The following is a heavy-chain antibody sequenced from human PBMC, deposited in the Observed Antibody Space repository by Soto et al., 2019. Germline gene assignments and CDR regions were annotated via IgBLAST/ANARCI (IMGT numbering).Heavy chain of an antibody. CDR2: IYYSGST. CDR1: GGSISSSSYY. D-gene: IGHD1-26*01. V-gene: IGHV4-61*05. CDR3: ARRYGSAIDY. J-gene: IGHJ4*02. Sequence: SETLSLTCTVSGGSISSSSYYWGWIRQPPGKGLEWIGYIYYSGSTNYNPSLKSRVTISVDTSKNQFSLKLSSVTAADTAVYYCARRYGSAIDYWGQGTLVTVPQ.